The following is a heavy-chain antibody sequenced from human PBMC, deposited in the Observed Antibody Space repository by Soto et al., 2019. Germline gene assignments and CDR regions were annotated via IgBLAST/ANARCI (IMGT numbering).Heavy chain of an antibody. J-gene: IGHJ4*02. V-gene: IGHV3-23*01. D-gene: IGHD1-26*01. CDR1: GFTFSSYA. CDR2: ICGSGGCT. Sequence: GGSLRLSCAASGFTFSSYAMTWVRQAPGKGLEWVSSICGSGGCTYYADSVKGRFIISRDNSKNTLYLQMNSLRAEDTAVYYCAKAPPVGATNFFFDYWGQGTLVTVSS. CDR3: AKAPPVGATNFFFDY.